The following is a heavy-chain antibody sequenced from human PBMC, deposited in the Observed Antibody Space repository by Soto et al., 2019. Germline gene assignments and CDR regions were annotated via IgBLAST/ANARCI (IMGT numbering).Heavy chain of an antibody. CDR2: INQSGST. Sequence: QVQLQQWGAGLLKPSETLSLTCAVYGGSFSGSYWNWIRQPPGKGLEWIGEINQSGSTNYNPSLKSRVTISVDTSKNQFSLKLSSVTAADSAVYYCARAVGSSGWYYGSFDIWGPGTMVTVSS. CDR3: ARAVGSSGWYYGSFDI. J-gene: IGHJ3*02. CDR1: GGSFSGSY. V-gene: IGHV4-34*01. D-gene: IGHD6-19*01.